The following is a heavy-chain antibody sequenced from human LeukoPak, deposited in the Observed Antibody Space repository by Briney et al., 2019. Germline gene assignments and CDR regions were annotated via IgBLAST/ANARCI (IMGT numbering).Heavy chain of an antibody. J-gene: IGHJ3*02. V-gene: IGHV3-23*01. D-gene: IGHD6-13*01. CDR2: LRGNGGST. CDR1: GFTFSSYA. CDR3: AKSVTAAGTYAFDI. Sequence: GCSLRLSCAASGFTFSSYAMSWVRQAPGNGLEWVSSLRGNGGSTEYVDSVRGRFVISRDNSRNTLYLQMNSLRAEDTAVYYCAKSVTAAGTYAFDIWGQGTVVTVSS.